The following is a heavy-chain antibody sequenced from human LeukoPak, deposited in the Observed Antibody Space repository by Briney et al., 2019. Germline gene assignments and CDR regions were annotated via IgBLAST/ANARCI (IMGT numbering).Heavy chain of an antibody. Sequence: SETLSLTCTVSGGSISSYYWSWIRQPPGKGLEWIGYIYYSGGTNYNPSLKSRVTISVDTSKNQFSLKLSSVTAADTAVYYCARGSSSSPWDWFDPWGQGSLVTVSS. CDR1: GGSISSYY. J-gene: IGHJ5*02. D-gene: IGHD6-6*01. CDR2: IYYSGGT. CDR3: ARGSSSSPWDWFDP. V-gene: IGHV4-59*01.